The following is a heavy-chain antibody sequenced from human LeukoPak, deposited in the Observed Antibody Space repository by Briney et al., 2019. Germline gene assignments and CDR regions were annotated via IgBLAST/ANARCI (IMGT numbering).Heavy chain of an antibody. CDR2: IYYSGST. CDR3: AGLVSSSSYYFDY. V-gene: IGHV4-39*01. D-gene: IGHD6-6*01. CDR1: GGSISSYY. J-gene: IGHJ4*02. Sequence: SETLSLTCTVSGGSISSYYWGWIRQPPGKGLEWIGSIYYSGSTYYNPSLKSRVTISVDTSKNQFSLKLSSVTAADTAVYYCAGLVSSSSYYFDYWGQGTLVTVSS.